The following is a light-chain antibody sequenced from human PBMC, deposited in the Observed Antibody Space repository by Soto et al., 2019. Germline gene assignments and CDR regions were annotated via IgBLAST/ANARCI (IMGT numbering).Light chain of an antibody. V-gene: IGKV1-5*03. CDR2: KAS. CDR1: QSTSTW. J-gene: IGKJ1*01. Sequence: DIQMTQSPSTLSASVGDRVTITCRASQSTSTWLAWYQHKPGKAPNLLIYKASSLESGVPSRFSGSGSGTEFTLTISSLQPDDVATYYCQQYGRYRTFGQCTKVEIK. CDR3: QQYGRYRT.